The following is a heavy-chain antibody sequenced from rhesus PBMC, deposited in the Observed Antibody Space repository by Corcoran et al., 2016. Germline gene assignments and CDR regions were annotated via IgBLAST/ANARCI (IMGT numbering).Heavy chain of an antibody. CDR2: ISGSSGST. CDR3: ARFTIFGLAPI. V-gene: IGHV4-65*01. CDR1: GGSVSSSNW. J-gene: IGHJ4*01. D-gene: IGHD3-3*01. Sequence: QVQLQESGPGLVKPSETLSLTCAVSGGSVSSSNWWSWIRPPPGKGLEWIGYISGSSGSTYYNPSLKSRVTISTDTSKNQFSLKLSSVTAADTAVYYCARFTIFGLAPIWGQGVLVTVSS.